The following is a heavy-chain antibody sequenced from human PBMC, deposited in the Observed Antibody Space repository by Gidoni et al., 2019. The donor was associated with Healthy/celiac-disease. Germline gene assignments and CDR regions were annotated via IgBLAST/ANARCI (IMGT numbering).Heavy chain of an antibody. V-gene: IGHV3-30*18. CDR3: AKGGGIFEGQGDGY. CDR2: ISYDGSNK. D-gene: IGHD3-3*01. J-gene: IGHJ4*02. Sequence: QVQLVESGGGVVQPGRSLRLSCAASGFTFSSYGMHWVRQAPGKGLEWVAVISYDGSNKYYADSVKGRFTISRDNSKNTLYLQMNSLRAEDTAVYYWAKGGGIFEGQGDGYWGQGTLVTVSS. CDR1: GFTFSSYG.